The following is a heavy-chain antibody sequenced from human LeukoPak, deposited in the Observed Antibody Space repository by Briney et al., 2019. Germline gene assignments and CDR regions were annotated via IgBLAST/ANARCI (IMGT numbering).Heavy chain of an antibody. Sequence: SETLSLTCTVSGGSISSYSWTWIRQPPGKGLEWIGYVRYSGSTNHNPSLKSRVTISVDTSKNQFSLNLRSVTAADTAVYYCARAGSGWSFDYWGQGTLVTVSS. V-gene: IGHV4-59*01. CDR2: VRYSGST. CDR1: GGSISSYS. CDR3: ARAGSGWSFDY. J-gene: IGHJ4*02. D-gene: IGHD6-19*01.